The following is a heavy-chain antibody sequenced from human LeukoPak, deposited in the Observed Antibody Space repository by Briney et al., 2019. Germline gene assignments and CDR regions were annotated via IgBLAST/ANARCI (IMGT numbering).Heavy chain of an antibody. J-gene: IGHJ4*02. CDR1: GFTFSSYS. CDR2: ISSSSSYI. Sequence: PGGSLRLSCAASGFTFSSYSMNWVRQAPGKGLEWVSSISSSSSYIYYADSVKGRFTISRDNAKNSLYLQMNSLRAEDTAAYYCARDGGGATLAYYFDSWGQGTLVTVSS. D-gene: IGHD1-26*01. V-gene: IGHV3-21*01. CDR3: ARDGGGATLAYYFDS.